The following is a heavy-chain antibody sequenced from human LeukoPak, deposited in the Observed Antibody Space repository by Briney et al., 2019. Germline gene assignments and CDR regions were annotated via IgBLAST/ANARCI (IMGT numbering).Heavy chain of an antibody. Sequence: ASVKVSCKASGYTFTSYGISWVRQAPGQGLEWMGWISAYNGNTNYAQKLQGRVTMTTDTSTSTAYMELRSLRSDDTAMYYCARDQELHPTNWFDPWGQGTLVTVSS. CDR2: ISAYNGNT. CDR3: ARDQELHPTNWFDP. CDR1: GYTFTSYG. J-gene: IGHJ5*02. V-gene: IGHV1-18*01. D-gene: IGHD6-13*01.